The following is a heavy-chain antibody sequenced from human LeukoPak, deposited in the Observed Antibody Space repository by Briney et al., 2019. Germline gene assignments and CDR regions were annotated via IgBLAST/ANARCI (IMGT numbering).Heavy chain of an antibody. CDR2: IDYSGSN. D-gene: IGHD1-26*01. V-gene: IGHV4-59*01. CDR3: ARDGRLGGIDF. J-gene: IGHJ4*02. CDR1: GGSLSSYY. Sequence: KSSDTLSLTCTVSGGSLSSYYWTWIRQPPGCGLEWIGCIDYSGSNNFNTSPKSRVTLSVDSSNNQFSLNLTSVTAADTAVYYCARDGRLGGIDFWGQGALITVSS.